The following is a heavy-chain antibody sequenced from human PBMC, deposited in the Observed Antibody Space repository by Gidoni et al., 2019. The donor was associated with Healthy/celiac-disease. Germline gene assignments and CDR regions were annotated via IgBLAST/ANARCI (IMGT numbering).Heavy chain of an antibody. V-gene: IGHV3-30*18. CDR1: GFTFSSDG. CDR2: ISYDGSNK. Sequence: QVQLVESGGGVVQPGRSLRLSCAASGFTFSSDGMHWVRQAPGKGLEWVAVISYDGSNKYYADSVKGRFTISRDNSKNTLYLQMNSRRAEDTAVYYCAKVPIAAAGTRFDPWGQGTLVTVSS. CDR3: AKVPIAAAGTRFDP. D-gene: IGHD6-13*01. J-gene: IGHJ5*02.